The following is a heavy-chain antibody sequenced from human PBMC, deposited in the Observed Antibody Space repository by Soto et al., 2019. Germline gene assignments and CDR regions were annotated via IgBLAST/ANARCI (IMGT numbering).Heavy chain of an antibody. CDR2: ISSGSSNI. CDR3: ASATVVAGTLDF. D-gene: IGHD2-15*01. V-gene: IGHV3-21*01. Sequence: EVQLVESGGGLVKPGGSLTLSCAGSGFAFRSYNMNWVRQPPGKGLEWVASISSGSSNIYYADSVKGRLTISRDNAKASLYLQMDSLRAEDSAVDYCASATVVAGTLDFRCQGTLLTV. J-gene: IGHJ4*02. CDR1: GFAFRSYN.